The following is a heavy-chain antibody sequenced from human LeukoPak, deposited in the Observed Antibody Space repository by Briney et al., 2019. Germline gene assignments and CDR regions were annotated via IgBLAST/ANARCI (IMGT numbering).Heavy chain of an antibody. CDR2: IYYSGST. Sequence: PSETLSLTCTVSGASISTATYYWGWIRQSPGKGLEWIAKIYYSGSTYYNPSLMSRVTISIDMSKNQFSLNLSSVTTADTALYYCARVDHYYFYMDVWGKGTTVTVSS. V-gene: IGHV4-39*01. CDR3: ARVDHYYFYMDV. CDR1: GASISTATYY. J-gene: IGHJ6*03.